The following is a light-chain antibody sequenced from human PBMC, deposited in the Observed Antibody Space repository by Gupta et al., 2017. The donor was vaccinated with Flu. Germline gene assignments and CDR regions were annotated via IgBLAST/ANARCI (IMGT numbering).Light chain of an antibody. Sequence: QLALTQSPSASASLRASVKLTCTLSSGHSNYAIAWHQQQSERGPRYLLKVNGDGSHSKGDEIPDLFSGSSSGTERYLTISRLQPEDEADYYCQTWGTGIQVFGGGTRLSVL. CDR3: QTWGTGIQV. V-gene: IGLV4-69*01. CDR2: VNGDGSH. CDR1: SGHSNYA. J-gene: IGLJ2*01.